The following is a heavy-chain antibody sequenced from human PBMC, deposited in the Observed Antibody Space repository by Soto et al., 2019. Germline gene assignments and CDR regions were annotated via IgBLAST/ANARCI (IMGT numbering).Heavy chain of an antibody. CDR2: IYYSGST. CDR3: ARGSMDGFGELLYYYYYGMDV. Sequence: PSETLSLTCTVSGGSISSGGYYWSWIRQHPGKGLEWIGYIYYSGSTNYNPSLKSRVTISVDTSKNQFSLKLSSVTAADTAVYYCARGSMDGFGELLYYYYYGMDVWGQGTTVTVSS. J-gene: IGHJ6*02. V-gene: IGHV4-61*08. CDR1: GGSISSGGYY. D-gene: IGHD3-10*01.